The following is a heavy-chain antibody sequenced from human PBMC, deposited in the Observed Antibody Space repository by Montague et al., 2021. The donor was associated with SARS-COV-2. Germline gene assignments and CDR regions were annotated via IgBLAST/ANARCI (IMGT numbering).Heavy chain of an antibody. CDR1: GGSFSDYY. V-gene: IGHV4-34*01. CDR2: INHSGTT. Sequence: SETLSLTCAVYGGSFSDYYWTWIRQSPGKGLEWIAEINHSGTTNYNFSPSLRSRVTISVDTSKSQFSLKSSSVTAADTGVYYCARWDPQTLTLIGLRGKSASDYWGQGTPVTVSS. CDR3: ARWDPQTLTLIGLRGKSASDY. D-gene: IGHD4-23*01. J-gene: IGHJ4*02.